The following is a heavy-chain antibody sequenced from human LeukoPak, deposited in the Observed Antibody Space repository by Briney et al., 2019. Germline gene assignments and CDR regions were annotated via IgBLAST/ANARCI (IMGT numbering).Heavy chain of an antibody. V-gene: IGHV3-74*01. Sequence: GGSLRLSCGASGFTFSSYWMHWVRQAPGKGLVWVSRINTDGSSTTYADSVKGRFTISRDNAKNTLYLQMNSLRAEDTALYYCARSSSGWHSDYWGQGTLATVSS. D-gene: IGHD6-19*01. CDR2: INTDGSST. CDR3: ARSSSGWHSDY. CDR1: GFTFSSYW. J-gene: IGHJ4*02.